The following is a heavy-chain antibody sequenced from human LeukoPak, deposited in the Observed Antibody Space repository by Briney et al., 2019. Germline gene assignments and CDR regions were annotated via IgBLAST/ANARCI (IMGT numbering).Heavy chain of an antibody. CDR1: GGSISSGDYY. CDR3: ARTNYYDSSGPKHYFDQ. Sequence: SKTLSLTCTVSGGSISSGDYYWSWIRQPPGKGLECIGYIYYSGSTYYNPSLKSRVTISVDTSKNQFSLKLSSVTAADTAVYYYARTNYYDSSGPKHYFDQWGQGTLVTVSS. CDR2: IYYSGST. D-gene: IGHD3-22*01. V-gene: IGHV4-30-4*01. J-gene: IGHJ4*02.